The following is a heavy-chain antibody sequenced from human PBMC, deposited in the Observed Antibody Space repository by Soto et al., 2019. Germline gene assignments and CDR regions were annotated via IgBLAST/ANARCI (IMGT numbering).Heavy chain of an antibody. V-gene: IGHV5-10-1*01. J-gene: IGHJ5*02. CDR3: ATLLVAEGWFDP. CDR2: IDPSDSYT. Sequence: EVQLVQSGAEVKKPGESLRISCQGSGYSFISYWITWVRQMPGKGLEWMGRIDPSDSYTNYSPSFQGHVTISVDKSINTAYLQWNSLKASDTAMYYCATLLVAEGWFDPWGQGTLVTVSS. CDR1: GYSFISYW.